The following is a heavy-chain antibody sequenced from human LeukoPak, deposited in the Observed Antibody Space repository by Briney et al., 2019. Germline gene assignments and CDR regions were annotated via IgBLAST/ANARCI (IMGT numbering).Heavy chain of an antibody. Sequence: SETLSLTCSVSGGSISGYYWTWIRQPPGKGLEWIGYIYYSGSTSYNPSLKSRVTISIDTSKSQFYLTLNSVTAADTAVYYCAREVVAAAEVDYWGQGTLVTVSS. D-gene: IGHD6-13*01. J-gene: IGHJ4*02. CDR3: AREVVAAAEVDY. CDR1: GGSISGYY. V-gene: IGHV4-59*12. CDR2: IYYSGST.